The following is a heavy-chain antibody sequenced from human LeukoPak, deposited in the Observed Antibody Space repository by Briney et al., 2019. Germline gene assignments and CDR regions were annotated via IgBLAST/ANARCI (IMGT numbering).Heavy chain of an antibody. Sequence: ASVKVSCKASGGTFSSYAISWVRQAPGQGPEWMGWISAYNGNTNYAQKLQGRVTMTTDTSTSTAYMELRSLRSDDTAVYYCAIDSSGSGPFDYWGQGTLVTVSS. D-gene: IGHD1-26*01. CDR1: GGTFSSYA. V-gene: IGHV1-18*01. CDR2: ISAYNGNT. J-gene: IGHJ4*02. CDR3: AIDSSGSGPFDY.